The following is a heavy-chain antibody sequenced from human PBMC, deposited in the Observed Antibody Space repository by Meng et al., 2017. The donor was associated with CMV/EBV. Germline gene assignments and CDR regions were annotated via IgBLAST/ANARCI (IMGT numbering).Heavy chain of an antibody. V-gene: IGHV3-73*01. J-gene: IGHJ4*02. CDR2: IRSKANGYAT. CDR3: TRRGYSSSSNFDY. Sequence: SGFTFSGSAMHWVRQASGKGLEWVGRIRSKANGYATAYAASVKGRFTISRDDSKNTAYLQMNSLKTEDTAVYYCTRRGYSSSSNFDYWGQGTLVTVSS. D-gene: IGHD6-6*01. CDR1: GFTFSGSA.